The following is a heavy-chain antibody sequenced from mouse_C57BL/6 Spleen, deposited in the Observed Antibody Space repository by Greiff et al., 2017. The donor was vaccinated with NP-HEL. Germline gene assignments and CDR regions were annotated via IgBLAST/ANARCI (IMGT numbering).Heavy chain of an antibody. J-gene: IGHJ2*01. V-gene: IGHV5-4*01. D-gene: IGHD3-3*01. Sequence: EVQLQESGGGLVKPGGSLKLSCAASGFTFSSYAMSWVRQTPEKRLEWVATISDGGSYTYYPDNVKGRFTISRDNAKNNLYLQMSHLKSEDTAMYYCARDRGLYYFDYWGQGTTLTVSS. CDR1: GFTFSSYA. CDR3: ARDRGLYYFDY. CDR2: ISDGGSYT.